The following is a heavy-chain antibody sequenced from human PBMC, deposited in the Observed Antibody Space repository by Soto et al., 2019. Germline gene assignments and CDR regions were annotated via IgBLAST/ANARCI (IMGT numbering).Heavy chain of an antibody. Sequence: DVRLVESGGGLVQTGKSLRLSCEVSEMTFSLFSMSWVRRVPGKRLEWVATIKDDGTEKSYVESVKGRFTISRDNDKNSLYLEMNEPRVDDSSVYYCVRGPLAIEGGHYYYYYMDVWGKGTTVTVSS. CDR3: VRGPLAIEGGHYYYYYMDV. J-gene: IGHJ6*03. CDR2: IKDDGTEK. D-gene: IGHD2-2*01. V-gene: IGHV3-7*01. CDR1: EMTFSLFS.